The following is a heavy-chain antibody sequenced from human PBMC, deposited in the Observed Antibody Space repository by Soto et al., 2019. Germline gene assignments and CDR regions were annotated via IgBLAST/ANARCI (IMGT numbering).Heavy chain of an antibody. CDR1: GDSITSSSYY. CDR3: ARGYYDSSGYYEGGFDH. D-gene: IGHD3-22*01. CDR2: LYYSGNT. Sequence: QLQLQESGPGLVKASETLSLTCTVSGDSITSSSYYWGWIRQAPGKGLEWIGNLYYSGNTHYNPSLRSRVTISVDMSKIHFSLKLNSVTAADTAVYFCARGYYDSSGYYEGGFDHWGQGTLVLVSS. J-gene: IGHJ4*02. V-gene: IGHV4-39*02.